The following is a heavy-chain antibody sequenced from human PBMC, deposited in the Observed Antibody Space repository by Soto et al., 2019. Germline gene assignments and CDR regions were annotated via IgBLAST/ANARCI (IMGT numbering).Heavy chain of an antibody. CDR3: ARDLTVNLVGYFDL. Sequence: PSETLSLTCTVSGGSISSGGYYWSWIRQHPGKGLEWIGYIYYSGSTYYNPSLKSRVTISVDTSKNQFSLKLSSVTAADTAVYYCARDLTVNLVGYFDLWGRGTLVTVSS. V-gene: IGHV4-31*03. CDR1: GGSISSGGYY. D-gene: IGHD6-6*01. CDR2: IYYSGST. J-gene: IGHJ2*01.